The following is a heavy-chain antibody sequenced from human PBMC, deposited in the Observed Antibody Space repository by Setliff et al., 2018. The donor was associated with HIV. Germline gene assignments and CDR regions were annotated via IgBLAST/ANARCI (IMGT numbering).Heavy chain of an antibody. V-gene: IGHV4-4*08. CDR1: GGSISSYY. CDR3: ARGPGHDSSGYYYDYYYMDV. D-gene: IGHD3-22*01. Sequence: PSETLSLTCTVSGGSISSYYWSWIRQPPRKGLEWIGYIYTSGSTNYNPSLKSRVTISVDTSKNQFSLKLSSVTAADTAVYYCARGPGHDSSGYYYDYYYMDVWGKGTTVTVSS. J-gene: IGHJ6*03. CDR2: IYTSGST.